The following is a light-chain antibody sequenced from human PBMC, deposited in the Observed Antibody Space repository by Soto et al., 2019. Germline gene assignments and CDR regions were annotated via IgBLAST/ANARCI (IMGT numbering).Light chain of an antibody. CDR2: RAS. J-gene: IGKJ1*01. Sequence: VVMTQSPATLSVSPGERATLSCRASQNIYSNVAWYQQRPGQAPRLLIYRASTRATGIPARFSGSGSGTDFTLTLSSLQPDDFATYYCQHYWTFGQGTKVDIK. V-gene: IGKV3-15*01. CDR3: QHYWT. CDR1: QNIYSN.